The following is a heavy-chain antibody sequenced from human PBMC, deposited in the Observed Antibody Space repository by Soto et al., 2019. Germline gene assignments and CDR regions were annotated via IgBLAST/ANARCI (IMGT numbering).Heavy chain of an antibody. CDR3: ARGRGRYSSGWSWFDP. Sequence: PSATLSLTCGVSGGTIRSPDWWTWVRQPPGKGLEWIGEIFQSGSTNYTPSLERRVTISVDKSKNQFSLTLTSVTAADTAVYFCARGRGRYSSGWSWFDPWGQGILVTVSS. CDR2: IFQSGST. D-gene: IGHD6-19*01. V-gene: IGHV4-4*02. CDR1: GGTIRSPDW. J-gene: IGHJ5*02.